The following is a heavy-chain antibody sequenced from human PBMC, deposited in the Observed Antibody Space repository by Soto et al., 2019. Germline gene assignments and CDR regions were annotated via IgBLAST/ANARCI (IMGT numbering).Heavy chain of an antibody. D-gene: IGHD2-2*01. CDR3: ARDDLGYCLSTSCYGGIDY. V-gene: IGHV3-7*01. Sequence: PGGSLRLSCAASGFTFSSYWMTWVRQAPGKGLEWVANTKEDGSEKYYVDSVKGRFTISRDNAKNSLYLQMNNLRAEDTAVYYCARDDLGYCLSTSCYGGIDYWGQGTLVTVSS. CDR1: GFTFSSYW. CDR2: TKEDGSEK. J-gene: IGHJ4*02.